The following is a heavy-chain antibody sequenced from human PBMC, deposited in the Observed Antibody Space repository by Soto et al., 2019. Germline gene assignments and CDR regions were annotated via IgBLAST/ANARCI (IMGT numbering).Heavy chain of an antibody. J-gene: IGHJ3*02. CDR3: ARGVKLKLLAFDM. CDR1: GGSVSSGSYY. V-gene: IGHV4-61*01. D-gene: IGHD1-7*01. Sequence: SETLSLTCTVSGGSVSSGSYYWSWIRQPPGKGLEWIGYIYYSGSTNYNPSLKSRVTISVDTSKNQFSLKLSSVTAADTAVYYWARGVKLKLLAFDMGAQGKMATVPS. CDR2: IYYSGST.